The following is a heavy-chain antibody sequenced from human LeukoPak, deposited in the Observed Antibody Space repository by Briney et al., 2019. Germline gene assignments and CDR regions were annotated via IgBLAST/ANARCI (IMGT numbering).Heavy chain of an antibody. V-gene: IGHV3-33*01. CDR3: ARDPDCSSTSCYDHWFDP. CDR2: IWYDGSNK. J-gene: IGHJ5*02. Sequence: GGSLRLSCAASGLTFSSYGMHWVRQAPGKGLEWVAVIWYDGSNKYYADSVKGRFTISRDNSKNTLYLQMNSLRAEDTAVYYCARDPDCSSTSCYDHWFDPWGQGTLVTVSS. D-gene: IGHD2-2*01. CDR1: GLTFSSYG.